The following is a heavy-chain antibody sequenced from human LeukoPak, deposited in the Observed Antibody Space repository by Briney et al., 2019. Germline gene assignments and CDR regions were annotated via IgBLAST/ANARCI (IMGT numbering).Heavy chain of an antibody. CDR1: GYTFTSYD. J-gene: IGHJ5*02. CDR2: MNPNSGNT. Sequence: ASVTVSCTASGYTFTSYDINWVRQAPGQGLEWMGWMNPNSGNTGYAQKFQGRVTMTRNTSISTAYMELSSLRSEDTAVYYCARAHYYGSGSYYIAGDWFDPWGQGTLVTVSS. D-gene: IGHD3-10*01. V-gene: IGHV1-8*01. CDR3: ARAHYYGSGSYYIAGDWFDP.